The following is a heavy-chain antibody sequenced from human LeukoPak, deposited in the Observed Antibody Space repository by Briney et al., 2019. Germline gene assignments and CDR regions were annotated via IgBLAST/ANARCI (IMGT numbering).Heavy chain of an antibody. CDR2: IYPGDSDT. D-gene: IGHD2-15*01. CDR3: ARLSGRVVCSAGSCYIDS. J-gene: IGHJ4*02. V-gene: IGHV5-51*01. CDR1: GYRFTSDW. Sequence: PGESLKISCKGSGYRFTSDWIGWVRQMPGKGLEWTGIIYPGDSDTRYSPSFQGQVTISADKSVNTAYLQWSSLKASDTAMYYCARLSGRVVCSAGSCYIDSWGQGTLVTVSS.